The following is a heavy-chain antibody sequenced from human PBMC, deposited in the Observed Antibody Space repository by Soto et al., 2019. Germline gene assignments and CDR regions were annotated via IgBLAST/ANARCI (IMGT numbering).Heavy chain of an antibody. CDR2: IYYSGST. Sequence: SETLSLTCTVSGGSIISYYRSWILQPPGKGLEWIGYIYYSGSTNYNPSLKSRVTISVDTSKNQFSLKLSSVTAADTAVYYGASLRQWFDPWGQGTLVTVSS. CDR3: ASLRQWFDP. CDR1: GGSIISYY. V-gene: IGHV4-59*01. J-gene: IGHJ5*02. D-gene: IGHD6-6*01.